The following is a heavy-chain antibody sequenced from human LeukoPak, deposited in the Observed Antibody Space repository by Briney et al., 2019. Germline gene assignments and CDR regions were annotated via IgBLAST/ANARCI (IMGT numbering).Heavy chain of an antibody. D-gene: IGHD2-21*02. CDR3: ASLPATAIGGALDI. CDR2: IYYSGST. J-gene: IGHJ3*02. Sequence: PSETLSLTCTVSGGSISSGDYYWSWIRQPPGKGLEWIGYIYYSGSTYYNPSLKSRVTISVDTSKNQFSLKLSSVTAADTAVYYCASLPATAIGGALDIWGQGTMVTVSS. CDR1: GGSISSGDYY. V-gene: IGHV4-30-4*08.